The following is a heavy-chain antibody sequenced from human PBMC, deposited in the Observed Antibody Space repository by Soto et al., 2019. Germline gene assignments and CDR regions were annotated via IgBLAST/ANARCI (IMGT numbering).Heavy chain of an antibody. CDR2: ISYDGSNK. V-gene: IGHV3-30-3*01. CDR3: ARLSGYNYGPNYFDY. CDR1: GFAFSRYA. D-gene: IGHD5-18*01. J-gene: IGHJ4*02. Sequence: GGSLRLSCATSGFAFSRYAMDWVRQAPGKGLEWVAVISYDGSNKYYADSVKGRFTISRDNSKNTLYLQMSSLRAEDTAMYYCARLSGYNYGPNYFDYWGQGTRVTVSS.